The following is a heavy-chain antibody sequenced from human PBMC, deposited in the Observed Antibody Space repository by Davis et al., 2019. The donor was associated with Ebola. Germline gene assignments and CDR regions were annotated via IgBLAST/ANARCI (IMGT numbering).Heavy chain of an antibody. CDR1: GGSFSGYY. CDR2: INHSGST. V-gene: IGHV4-34*01. J-gene: IGHJ5*02. D-gene: IGHD3-9*01. CDR3: ARVHIFPYNWFDP. Sequence: SETLSLTCAVYGGSFSGYYWSWIRQPPGKGLEWIGEINHSGSTNYNPSLKSRVTISVDTSKNQFSLKLSSVTAADTAVYYFARVHIFPYNWFDPWGQGTLVTVSS.